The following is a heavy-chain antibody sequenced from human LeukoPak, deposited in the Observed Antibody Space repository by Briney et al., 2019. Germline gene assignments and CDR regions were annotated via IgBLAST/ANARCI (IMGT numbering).Heavy chain of an antibody. J-gene: IGHJ4*02. CDR1: GFTFDDYA. CDR2: ISWNSGSI. CDR3: AKGYCNSTSCPSDY. V-gene: IGHV3-9*01. D-gene: IGHD2-2*01. Sequence: PGRSLRLSCAASGFTFDDYAMHWVRQAPGKGLEWVSGISWNSGSIGYADSVKGRFTISRDNAKNSLYLQMNSLRAEDTALYYCAKGYCNSTSCPSDYWGQGTLVTVSS.